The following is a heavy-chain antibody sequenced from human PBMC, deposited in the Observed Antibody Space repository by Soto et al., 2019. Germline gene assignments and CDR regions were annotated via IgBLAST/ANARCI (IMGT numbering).Heavy chain of an antibody. CDR3: AFLPFGVRGPGAFDI. V-gene: IGHV1-18*01. J-gene: IGHJ3*02. Sequence: ASVKVSCKASGYTFTSYGISWVRQAPGQGLEWMGWISAYNGNTNYAQKLQGRVTMTTDTSTSTAYMELRSLRSDDTAVYYCAFLPFGVRGPGAFDIWGQGTMVTVSS. D-gene: IGHD2-8*01. CDR2: ISAYNGNT. CDR1: GYTFTSYG.